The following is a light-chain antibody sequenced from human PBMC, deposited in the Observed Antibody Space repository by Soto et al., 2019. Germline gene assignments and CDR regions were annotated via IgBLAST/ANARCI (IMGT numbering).Light chain of an antibody. CDR1: SSNIGRNT. CDR2: SND. J-gene: IGLJ2*01. CDR3: AAWDDSLVGHVV. Sequence: QSVLTQPPSASGTPGQRVAISCSGSSSNIGRNTVIWYQQLPGTAPKLLIYSNDQRPSGVPDRFSGSKSGTSASLAISGLHSEDEADYYCAAWDDSLVGHVVFGGGTKVTVL. V-gene: IGLV1-44*01.